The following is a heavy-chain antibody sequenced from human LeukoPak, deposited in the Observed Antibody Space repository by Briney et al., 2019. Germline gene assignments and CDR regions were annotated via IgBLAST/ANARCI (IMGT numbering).Heavy chain of an antibody. CDR1: GFTFDDYA. Sequence: GGSLRLSCGASGFTFDDYAMHWVRQAPGKGLEWVAVIWYDGSNKYYADSVKGRFTISRDNSKNTLYLQMNSLRAEDTAVYYCARDTFADYYGSDPFDYWGQGTLVTVSS. CDR2: IWYDGSNK. J-gene: IGHJ4*02. V-gene: IGHV3-33*08. D-gene: IGHD3-10*01. CDR3: ARDTFADYYGSDPFDY.